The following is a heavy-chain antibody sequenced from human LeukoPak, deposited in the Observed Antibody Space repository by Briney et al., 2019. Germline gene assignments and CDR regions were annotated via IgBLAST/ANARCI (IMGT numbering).Heavy chain of an antibody. CDR3: ARDSPRRDGYKSGWFDP. CDR2: IWYDGSNK. CDR1: GFTFSSYG. V-gene: IGHV3-33*01. J-gene: IGHJ5*02. Sequence: PGGSLRLSCAASGFTFSSYGMHWVRQAPGKGLEWVAVIWYDGSNKYYADSVKGRFTISRDNSKNTLYLQMNSLRAEDTAVYYCARDSPRRDGYKSGWFDPWGQGTLVTVSS. D-gene: IGHD5-24*01.